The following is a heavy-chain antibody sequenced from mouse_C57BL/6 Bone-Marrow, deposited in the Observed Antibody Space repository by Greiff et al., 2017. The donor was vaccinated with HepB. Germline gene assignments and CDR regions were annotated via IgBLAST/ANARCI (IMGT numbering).Heavy chain of an antibody. D-gene: IGHD3-2*02. Sequence: VQLQQSGPELVKPGASVKISCKASGYAFSSSWMNWVKQRPGKGLEWIGRIYPGDGDTNYNGKFKGKATLTADKSSSTAYMQLSSLTSEDSAVYFCARWEGGSGYDYWGQGTTLTVSS. J-gene: IGHJ2*01. V-gene: IGHV1-82*01. CDR3: ARWEGGSGYDY. CDR2: IYPGDGDT. CDR1: GYAFSSSW.